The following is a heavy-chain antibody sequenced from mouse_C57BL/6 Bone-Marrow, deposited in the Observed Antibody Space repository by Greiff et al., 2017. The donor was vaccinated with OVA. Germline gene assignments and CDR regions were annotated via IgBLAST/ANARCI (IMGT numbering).Heavy chain of an antibody. CDR1: GYTFTDYY. D-gene: IGHD3-3*01. J-gene: IGHJ3*01. CDR3: ARVGTAWFAY. Sequence: EVQLQQSGPELVKPGASVKISCKASGYTFTDYYMNWVKQSHGKSLEWIGDINPNNGGTSYNQKFKGKATLTVDKSSSTAYMELRSLTSEDSAVYYCARVGTAWFAYWGQGTLVTVSA. V-gene: IGHV1-26*01. CDR2: INPNNGGT.